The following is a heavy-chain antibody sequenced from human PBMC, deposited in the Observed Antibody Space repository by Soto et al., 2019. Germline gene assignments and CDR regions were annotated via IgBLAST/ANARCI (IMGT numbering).Heavy chain of an antibody. CDR1: GFTFSSYA. V-gene: IGHV3-30-3*01. CDR3: GRDKAGYCSGGSCYPTLYY. J-gene: IGHJ4*02. Sequence: PGGSLRLSCAASGFTFSSYAMHWVRQAPGKGLEWVAVISYDGSNKYYADSVKGRFTISRDNSKNTLYLQMNSLRAEEPAVYYCGRDKAGYCSGGSCYPTLYYWGQGTLVPVSS. D-gene: IGHD2-15*01. CDR2: ISYDGSNK.